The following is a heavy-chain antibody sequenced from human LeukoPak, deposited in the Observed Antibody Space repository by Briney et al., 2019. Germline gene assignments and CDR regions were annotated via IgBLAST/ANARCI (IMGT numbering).Heavy chain of an antibody. CDR3: ARSAWGYPGFWAYYYYYVDF. Sequence: ASVKVSCEASGYTFTSYDINWVRQATGQGLEWMGWMNPNSGNTGYAQKFQGRVTITRNTSISTAYMELSSLRSEDTAVYYCARSAWGYPGFWAYYYYYVDFWGRGTTVTASS. J-gene: IGHJ6*03. CDR1: GYTFTSYD. V-gene: IGHV1-8*03. CDR2: MNPNSGNT. D-gene: IGHD7-27*01.